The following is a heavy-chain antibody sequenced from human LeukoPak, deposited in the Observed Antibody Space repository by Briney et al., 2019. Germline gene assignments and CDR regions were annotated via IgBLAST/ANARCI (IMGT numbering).Heavy chain of an antibody. CDR1: GFTFSDAW. CDR3: ATLPPICTSIACSDY. CDR2: IKSKADGATI. J-gene: IGHJ4*02. D-gene: IGHD2-21*02. Sequence: PGGSLRLSCGASGFTFSDAWMNWVRQAPGKGLEWVARIKSKADGATIDYAAPVKGRFIISRDDAKDTLYLHMNSLTIEDSAIYSCATLPPICTSIACSDYWGQGTVVTVSS. V-gene: IGHV3-15*05.